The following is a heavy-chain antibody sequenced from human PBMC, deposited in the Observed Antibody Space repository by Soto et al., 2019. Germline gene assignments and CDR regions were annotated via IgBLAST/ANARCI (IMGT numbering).Heavy chain of an antibody. CDR3: ARDTFKDYYYYYGMDV. V-gene: IGHV3-53*01. Sequence: GGSLSLSCAASGFTVSSNYMSWVRQAPGKGLEWVSVIYSGGSTYYADSVKGRFTISRDNSKNTLYLQMNSLRAEDTAVYYCARDTFKDYYYYYGMDVWGQGTTVTVSS. CDR2: IYSGGST. CDR1: GFTVSSNY. J-gene: IGHJ6*02.